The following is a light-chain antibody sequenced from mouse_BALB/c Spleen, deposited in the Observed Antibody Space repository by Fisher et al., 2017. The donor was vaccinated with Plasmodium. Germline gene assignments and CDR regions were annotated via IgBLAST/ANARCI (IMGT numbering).Light chain of an antibody. CDR1: QSISNY. CDR3: QQGNSWPLT. V-gene: IGKV5-45*01. Sequence: DIVLTQSPATLSVTPGDRVSLSCRASQSISNYLHWYQQKSHESLRLLIMYASQSISGIPSRFSGSGSGTDFTLSISSVETEDFGMYFCQQGNSWPLTFGAGTKLELK. CDR2: YAS. J-gene: IGKJ5*01.